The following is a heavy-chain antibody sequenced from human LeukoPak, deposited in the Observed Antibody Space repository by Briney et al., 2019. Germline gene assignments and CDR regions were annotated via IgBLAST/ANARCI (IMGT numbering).Heavy chain of an antibody. CDR2: INNYNGDT. CDR3: AREEGSRGAFDI. V-gene: IGHV1-18*04. J-gene: IGHJ3*02. Sequence: ASVKGSCKASGYSFTSYGISWVRQAPGQGLEWMGWINNYNGDTNYAQKFQGRVTMTTDTSTSTAYMELRSLRSDDTAVYYCAREEGSRGAFDIWGQGTMVTVSS. D-gene: IGHD3-10*01. CDR1: GYSFTSYG.